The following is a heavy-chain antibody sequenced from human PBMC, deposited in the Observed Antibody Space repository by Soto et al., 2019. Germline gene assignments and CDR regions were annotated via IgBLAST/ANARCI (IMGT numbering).Heavy chain of an antibody. CDR3: ARGGRLNWYFDL. D-gene: IGHD1-26*01. CDR2: INSDGSST. Sequence: EVQLVESGGGLVQPGGSLRLSCAASGFTFSRYWMHWVRQAPGKGLVWVSRINSDGSSTSYADSVKGRFNISRDNAKNTLYPQMNSLRAEDTAVYYCARGGRLNWYFDLWGRGTLVTVSS. V-gene: IGHV3-74*01. J-gene: IGHJ2*01. CDR1: GFTFSRYW.